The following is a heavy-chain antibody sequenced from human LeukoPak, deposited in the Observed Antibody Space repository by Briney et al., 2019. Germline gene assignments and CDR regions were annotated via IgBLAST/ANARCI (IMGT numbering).Heavy chain of an antibody. CDR1: GFTFSSYS. CDR2: ISSSSSYI. J-gene: IGHJ4*02. D-gene: IGHD1-26*01. CDR3: AAWELLHPAIDY. V-gene: IGHV3-21*01. Sequence: GGSLRLSCAASGFTFSSYSMNWVRQAPGKGLEWVSSISSSSSYIYYADSVKGRFTISRDNAKSSLYLQMNSLRAEDTAVYYCAAWELLHPAIDYWGQGTLVTVSS.